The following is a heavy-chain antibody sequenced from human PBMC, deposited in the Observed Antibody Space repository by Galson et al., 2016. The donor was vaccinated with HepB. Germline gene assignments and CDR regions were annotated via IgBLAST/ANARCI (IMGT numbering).Heavy chain of an antibody. J-gene: IGHJ4*02. CDR1: GFVFSNFG. CDR3: AKERLVRRIFDH. D-gene: IGHD1-1*01. V-gene: IGHV3-23*01. Sequence: SLRLSCAASGFVFSNFGLSWVRQAPGKGLEWVASISTRRTTYYSESVQGRFTISRDNSNNTLYLQMNGMRAEDTAVYYCAKERLVRRIFDHWGQGTLLTVS. CDR2: ISTRRTT.